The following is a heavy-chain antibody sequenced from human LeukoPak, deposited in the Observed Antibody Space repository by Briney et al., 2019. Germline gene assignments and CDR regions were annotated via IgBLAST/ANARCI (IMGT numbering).Heavy chain of an antibody. CDR3: AKDGYGSGGRWFDI. D-gene: IGHD3-10*01. CDR2: FRGDGGST. CDR1: GFTFSTFG. J-gene: IGHJ3*02. V-gene: IGHV3-23*01. Sequence: GGSLRLSCEVSGFTFSTFGMNWLRQAPGKGPEWVSSFRGDGGSTYYAESVKGRFTISRDNSKNTVYLQMNNLRVEDTAIYYCAKDGYGSGGRWFDIWGQGTMVTVSS.